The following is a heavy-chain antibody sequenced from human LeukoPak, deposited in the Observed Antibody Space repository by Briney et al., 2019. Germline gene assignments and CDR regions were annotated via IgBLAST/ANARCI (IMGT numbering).Heavy chain of an antibody. Sequence: ATVKVSFKASGYTFTGYYMHLVRQAPGQGLEWMGWINPNSGGTNYAQKFQGRVTMTRDTSISTAYMELSRLRSDDTAVYYCARVFGAAAGTGYFDYWGQGTLVTVSS. CDR3: ARVFGAAAGTGYFDY. CDR1: GYTFTGYY. CDR2: INPNSGGT. V-gene: IGHV1-2*02. J-gene: IGHJ4*02. D-gene: IGHD6-13*01.